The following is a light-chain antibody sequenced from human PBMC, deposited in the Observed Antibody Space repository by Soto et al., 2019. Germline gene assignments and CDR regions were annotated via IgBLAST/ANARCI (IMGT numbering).Light chain of an antibody. CDR1: QSVSSH. J-gene: IGKJ5*01. V-gene: IGKV3-11*01. Sequence: EIVLTQSPATLSLSPGERATLSCRASQSVSSHLAWYRQKPSQAPRLLIYDAVNRATGIPARFSGSGSGTDFTLSISSLESEDFAVYYCQQRSNWPASVTFGQGTRLEIK. CDR2: DAV. CDR3: QQRSNWPASVT.